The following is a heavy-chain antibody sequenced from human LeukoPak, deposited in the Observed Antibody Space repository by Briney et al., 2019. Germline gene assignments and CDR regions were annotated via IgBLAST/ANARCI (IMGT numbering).Heavy chain of an antibody. CDR3: VTTEWFGECADTLTFDY. D-gene: IGHD3-10*01. V-gene: IGHV3-30*03. Sequence: PGGSLRLSCAASGFTFSSYGMHWVRQAPGKGLEWVAIISYDGSNKYYADSVKGRFTISRDNSKNTLYLQMNSLRAEDTAVYYCVTTEWFGECADTLTFDYWGQGTLVTVSS. J-gene: IGHJ4*02. CDR2: ISYDGSNK. CDR1: GFTFSSYG.